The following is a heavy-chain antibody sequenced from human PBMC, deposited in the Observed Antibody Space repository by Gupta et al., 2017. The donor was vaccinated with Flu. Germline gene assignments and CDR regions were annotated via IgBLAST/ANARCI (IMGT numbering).Heavy chain of an antibody. J-gene: IGHJ4*02. D-gene: IGHD2-15*01. CDR3: ARSTGFVVYKVYYFDY. V-gene: IGHV4-39*01. CDR2: ISYSGST. Sequence: QLQLQESGPGLVKPSETLSLTCTVSGGSISSSSYFWGWIRQPPGKGLEWIGSISYSGSTYYNPSLKSRVTISVDTSKNQVSLKLSSVNEAETAVYYCARSTGFVVYKVYYFDYWGQGTLVTVSS. CDR1: GGSISSSSYF.